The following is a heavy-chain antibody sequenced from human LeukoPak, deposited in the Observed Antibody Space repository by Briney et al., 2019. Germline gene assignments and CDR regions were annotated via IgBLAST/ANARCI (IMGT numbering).Heavy chain of an antibody. D-gene: IGHD5-24*01. V-gene: IGHV1-18*01. J-gene: IGHJ5*02. CDR1: GYTFTSYA. CDR2: ISAYNGYT. CDR3: ARALARDVYNINWFDP. Sequence: ASVKVSCKASGYTFTSYAISWVRQAPGQGLEWMGWISAYNGYTNYAQNLQGRVTMTTDTSTSTAYMELTSLRSDDTAVYYCARALARDVYNINWFDPWGQGTLVPVSS.